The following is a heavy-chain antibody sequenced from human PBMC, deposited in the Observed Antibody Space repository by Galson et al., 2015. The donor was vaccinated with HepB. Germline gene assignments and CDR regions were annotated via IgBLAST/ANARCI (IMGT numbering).Heavy chain of an antibody. CDR1: GYTFTGHY. J-gene: IGHJ4*02. Sequence: SVKVSCKASGYTFTGHYIHWVRQAPGQGLVWMGWVNPSTGTTDYAQKFQGRVTLTRDTSVTTVYMRLSGLRSDDTAVYYCARASPRGAPAARIDSWGQGTLVTVSS. D-gene: IGHD2-2*01. CDR2: VNPSTGTT. CDR3: ARASPRGAPAARIDS. V-gene: IGHV1-2*02.